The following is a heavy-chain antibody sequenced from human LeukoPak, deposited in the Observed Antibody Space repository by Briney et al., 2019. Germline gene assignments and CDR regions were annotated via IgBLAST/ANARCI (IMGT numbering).Heavy chain of an antibody. J-gene: IGHJ4*02. CDR3: AKVHRAYDYDSGSYYDSGFDY. V-gene: IGHV3-53*01. D-gene: IGHD3-10*01. CDR1: GFTVSSNY. CDR2: IYSGGST. Sequence: PGGSLRLSCAASGFTVSSNYMSWVRQAPGKGLEWVSVIYSGGSTYYADSVKGRFTISRDNSKNTLYLQMNSLRAEDTAIYYCAKVHRAYDYDSGSYYDSGFDYWGQGTLVTVSS.